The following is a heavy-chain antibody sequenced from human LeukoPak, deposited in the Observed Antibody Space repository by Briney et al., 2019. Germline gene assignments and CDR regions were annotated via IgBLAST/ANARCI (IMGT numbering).Heavy chain of an antibody. CDR2: IKQDGTEK. J-gene: IGHJ4*02. CDR3: ARAIDYGYPGGY. CDR1: EFTFSSFW. D-gene: IGHD4-17*01. V-gene: IGHV3-7*01. Sequence: GGSLRLSCVASEFTFSSFWMSWVRQAPGKGLEWVANIKQDGTEKYYVDSVKDRFTVSRDNAKNSLYLQMNNLRAEDTAVYYCARAIDYGYPGGYWGQGTLVTVSS.